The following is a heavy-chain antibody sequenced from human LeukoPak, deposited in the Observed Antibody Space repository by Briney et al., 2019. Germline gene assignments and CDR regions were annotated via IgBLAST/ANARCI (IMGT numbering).Heavy chain of an antibody. CDR1: GGTFISYA. D-gene: IGHD2-8*01. J-gene: IGHJ5*02. CDR3: ARAPTYANWFDP. CDR2: IIPIFGTA. Sequence: ASLKVSCKASGGTFISYAISWVRQAPGQGLEWMGMIIPIFGTANYAQKFQGRVTITTDESTSTAYMELSSLRSEDTAVYYCARAPTYANWFDPWGQGTLVTVSS. V-gene: IGHV1-69*05.